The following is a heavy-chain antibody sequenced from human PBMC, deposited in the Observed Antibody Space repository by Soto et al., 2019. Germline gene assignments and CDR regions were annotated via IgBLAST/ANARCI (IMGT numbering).Heavy chain of an antibody. V-gene: IGHV3-23*01. J-gene: IGHJ4*02. CDR1: GFTFSSYA. D-gene: IGHD6-19*01. Sequence: EVQLLESGGGLVQPGGSLRLSCTASGFTFSSYAMSWVRRAPGKGLEWVSAISGSGGSTYYADSVKGRFTISRDNSKNTLYLQMNSLRAEDTAVYYCAKEGDVGYSSGWLDYWGQGTLVTVSS. CDR3: AKEGDVGYSSGWLDY. CDR2: ISGSGGST.